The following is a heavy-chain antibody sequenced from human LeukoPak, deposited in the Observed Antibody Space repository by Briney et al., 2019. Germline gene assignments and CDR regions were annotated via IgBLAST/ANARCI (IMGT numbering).Heavy chain of an antibody. Sequence: PSETLSLTCTVSGASFKSDLYYWTWIRQSPGRGLEWIGSLYFIGSTNYNPSLESRLTMSVDTSKNLFSLKMTFMTAADTAVYYCARVITPGGYDAVWGQGTLVTVSS. D-gene: IGHD5-12*01. CDR3: ARVITPGGYDAV. V-gene: IGHV4-61*03. CDR2: LYFIGST. J-gene: IGHJ4*02. CDR1: GASFKSDLYY.